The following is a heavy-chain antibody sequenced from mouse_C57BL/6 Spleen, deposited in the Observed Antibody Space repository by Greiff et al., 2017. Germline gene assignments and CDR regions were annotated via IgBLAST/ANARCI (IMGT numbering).Heavy chain of an antibody. CDR1: GFTFSSYT. CDR3: ARLPYDDEGTY. CDR2: ISGGGGNN. Sequence: EVQGVESGGGLVKPGGSLKLSCAASGFTFSSYTMSWVRQTPEKRLEWVATISGGGGNNYYPDSVKGRFTISRDNGKNTLYLQKSSLRSEDTALYYGARLPYDDEGTYWGQGTLVTVSA. J-gene: IGHJ3*01. D-gene: IGHD2-4*01. V-gene: IGHV5-9*01.